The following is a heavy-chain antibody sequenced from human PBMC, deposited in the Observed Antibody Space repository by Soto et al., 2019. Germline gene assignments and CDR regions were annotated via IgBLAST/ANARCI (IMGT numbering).Heavy chain of an antibody. Sequence: QLQLLESGPGLVKASETLSLTCSVSGGSISTSRSYWAWIRQPPGKGLEWLANIFYSGGTFYNPPLASRVSVSVDTSKNEFSLKLRSVTAADTAVYYCARQPTTGDTDLWFDPWGQGTLVTVSS. CDR2: IFYSGGT. J-gene: IGHJ5*02. CDR3: ARQPTTGDTDLWFDP. D-gene: IGHD2-21*01. CDR1: GGSISTSRSY. V-gene: IGHV4-39*01.